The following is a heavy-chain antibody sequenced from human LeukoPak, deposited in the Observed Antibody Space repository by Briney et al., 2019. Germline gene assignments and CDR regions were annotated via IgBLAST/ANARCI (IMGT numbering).Heavy chain of an antibody. J-gene: IGHJ6*03. D-gene: IGHD3-10*01. CDR2: ISSSGSTI. CDR1: GFTFSSYE. CDR3: ANTRGPAYYYYMDV. Sequence: GGSLRLSCAASGFTFSSYEMNWVRQAPGKGLEWVSYISSSGSTIYYADSVKGRFTISRDNAKNSLYLQMNSLRAEDTAVYYCANTRGPAYYYYMDVWGKGTTVTISS. V-gene: IGHV3-48*03.